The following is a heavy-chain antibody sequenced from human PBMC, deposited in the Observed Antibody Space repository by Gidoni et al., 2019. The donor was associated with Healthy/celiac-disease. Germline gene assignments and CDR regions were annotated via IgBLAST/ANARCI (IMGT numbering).Heavy chain of an antibody. J-gene: IGHJ3*02. CDR1: GFTFDDYA. Sequence: EVQLVESGGGWVQPGRSLRLSCAACGFTFDDYAMHWVRQAPGKGLGWVSGISWNSGSIGYADSVKGRFTISRDNAKNSLYLQMNSLRAEDTALYYCAKDLVATIGAFDIWGQGTMVTVSS. V-gene: IGHV3-9*01. CDR3: AKDLVATIGAFDI. D-gene: IGHD5-12*01. CDR2: ISWNSGSI.